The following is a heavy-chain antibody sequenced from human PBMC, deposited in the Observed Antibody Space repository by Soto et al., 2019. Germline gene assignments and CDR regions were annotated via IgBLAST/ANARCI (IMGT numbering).Heavy chain of an antibody. V-gene: IGHV1-69*01. CDR2: IIPIFGTA. Sequence: QVQLVQSGAEVKKPGSSVKVSCKASGGTFSSYAISWVRQAPGQGLEWMGGIIPIFGTANYAQKFQGRVTITADESTSTAYMELSSLRSEDTAVYYCARAVHCSGGSCPYYYYGMDVWGQGTTVTVSS. CDR3: ARAVHCSGGSCPYYYYGMDV. D-gene: IGHD2-15*01. J-gene: IGHJ6*02. CDR1: GGTFSSYA.